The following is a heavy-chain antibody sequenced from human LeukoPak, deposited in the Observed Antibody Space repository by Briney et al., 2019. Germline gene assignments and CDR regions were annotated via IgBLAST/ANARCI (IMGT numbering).Heavy chain of an antibody. D-gene: IGHD3-22*01. Sequence: KPSQTLSLTCTVSGGSISSGDYYWSWIRQPPGKGLEWIGYIYYSGSTYYNPSLKSRVTISVDTSKNQFSLKLSSVTAADTAVYYCARDYAYDSSGYYWFDPWGQGTLVTVSS. CDR2: IYYSGST. J-gene: IGHJ5*02. CDR1: GGSISSGDYY. V-gene: IGHV4-30-4*01. CDR3: ARDYAYDSSGYYWFDP.